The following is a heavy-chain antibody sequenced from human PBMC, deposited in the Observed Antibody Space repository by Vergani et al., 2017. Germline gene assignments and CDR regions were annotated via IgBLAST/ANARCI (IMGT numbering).Heavy chain of an antibody. V-gene: IGHV3-30-3*01. J-gene: IGHJ4*02. CDR3: ATSGWYIY. CDR2: ISYDGSNK. CDR1: GFTFSSYA. Sequence: QVQLVESGGGVVQPGRSLRLSCAASGFTFSSYAMHWVRQAPGKGLEWVAVISYDGSNKYYADSVKGRFTISRDNSKNTLYLQMNSLRAEDTAVYYCATSGWYIYWGQGTLVTVSS. D-gene: IGHD6-19*01.